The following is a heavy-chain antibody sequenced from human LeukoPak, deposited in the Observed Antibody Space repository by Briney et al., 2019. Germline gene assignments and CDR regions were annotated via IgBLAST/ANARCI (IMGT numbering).Heavy chain of an antibody. CDR1: GGSFSGYY. CDR3: ARGHYDYVWGSYRYTRNDYYYYMDV. J-gene: IGHJ6*03. CDR2: INHSGST. Sequence: SEILSLTCAVYGGSFSGYYWSWIRQPPGKGLEWIGEINHSGSTNYNPSLKSRVTISVDTSKNQFSLKLSSVTAADTAVYYCARGHYDYVWGSYRYTRNDYYYYMDVWGKGTTVTASS. V-gene: IGHV4-34*01. D-gene: IGHD3-16*02.